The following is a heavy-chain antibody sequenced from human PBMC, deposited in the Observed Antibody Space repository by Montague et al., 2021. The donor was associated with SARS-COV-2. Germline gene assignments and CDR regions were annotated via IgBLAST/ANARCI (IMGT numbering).Heavy chain of an antibody. CDR1: GTSFSGYY. V-gene: IGHV4-34*01. D-gene: IGHD3-10*01. CDR3: ARLRDGVVPSPILGVGPYYSYYYMDV. J-gene: IGHJ6*03. CDR2: INHGGST. Sequence: SETLSLTCAVHGTSFSGYYWNWIRQPPGKGLEWIGEINHGGSTKXSPSLKSRLTISADTSKNQFSLKLTSVAAADMAVYYCARLRDGVVPSPILGVGPYYSYYYMDVWGRGTTVTVS.